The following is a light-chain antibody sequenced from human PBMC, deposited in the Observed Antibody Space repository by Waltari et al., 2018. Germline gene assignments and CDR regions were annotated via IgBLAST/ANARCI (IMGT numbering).Light chain of an antibody. CDR3: CSYAGSNTWV. Sequence: QAALTQPPSVSGSPGQSVTISCTGTSSDIGDYNYVSWYQQHPGKAPKLMIYDVSKRPSGVSNRCSGSKSGNTASLTISGLQAEDEADYYCCSYAGSNTWVFGGGTRLTVL. J-gene: IGLJ2*01. V-gene: IGLV2-11*01. CDR2: DVS. CDR1: SSDIGDYNY.